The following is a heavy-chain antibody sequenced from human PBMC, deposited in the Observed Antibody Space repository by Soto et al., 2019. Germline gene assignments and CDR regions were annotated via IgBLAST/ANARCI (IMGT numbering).Heavy chain of an antibody. D-gene: IGHD3-10*02. V-gene: IGHV3-23*01. CDR1: GFPFSSYA. CDR2: ISGSGGST. CDR3: AKDRLQYYVFDY. J-gene: IGHJ4*02. Sequence: GGSLRLSCSASGFPFSSYAMSWVRQDPGKGLEWVSAISGSGGSTYYADSVKGRFTISRDNSKNTLYLQMNSLRAEDTAVYYCAKDRLQYYVFDYWGQGTLVTVSS.